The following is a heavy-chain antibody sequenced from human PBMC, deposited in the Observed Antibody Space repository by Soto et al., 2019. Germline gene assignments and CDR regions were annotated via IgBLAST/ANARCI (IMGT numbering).Heavy chain of an antibody. Sequence: PGGSLRLSCAASGFTFINYGFHRVRQAPGKGLEWVAFISFDGSNTYYADSVKGRFTISRDISKNTLYLQMNSLRVEDTAVYYCARETGYSSGWRQDYWGQGTLVTVSS. J-gene: IGHJ4*02. CDR3: ARETGYSSGWRQDY. V-gene: IGHV3-30*03. CDR2: ISFDGSNT. CDR1: GFTFINYG. D-gene: IGHD6-19*01.